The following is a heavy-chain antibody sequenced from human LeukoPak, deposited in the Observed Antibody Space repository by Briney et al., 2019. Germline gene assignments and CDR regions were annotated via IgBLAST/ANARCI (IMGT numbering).Heavy chain of an antibody. D-gene: IGHD7-27*01. Sequence: PSQTLSLTCTVSGGSISSGDYYWSWIRQPPGKGLEWIGYIYYSGSTYYNPSLKSRLTISLDTSENQFSLKLSSVTAADTAVYYCARGSTGDKSNNWGQGTLVTVSS. CDR3: ARGSTGDKSNN. J-gene: IGHJ4*02. CDR1: GGSISSGDYY. CDR2: IYYSGST. V-gene: IGHV4-30-4*01.